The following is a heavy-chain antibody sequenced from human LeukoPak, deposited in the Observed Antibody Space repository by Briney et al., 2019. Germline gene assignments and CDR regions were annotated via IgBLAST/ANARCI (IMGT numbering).Heavy chain of an antibody. J-gene: IGHJ3*02. V-gene: IGHV4-39*07. Sequence: SETLSLTCTVSGGSISSGDYYWSWIRQPPGKGLEWIGEINHSGSTNYNPSLKSRVTISVDTSKNQFSLKLSSVTAADTAVYYCARGRGSGYYSTHAFDIWGQGTMVTVSS. CDR1: GGSISSGDYY. CDR2: INHSGST. CDR3: ARGRGSGYYSTHAFDI. D-gene: IGHD3-22*01.